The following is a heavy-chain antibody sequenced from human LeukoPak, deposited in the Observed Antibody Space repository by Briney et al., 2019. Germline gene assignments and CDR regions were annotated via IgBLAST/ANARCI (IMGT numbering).Heavy chain of an antibody. CDR2: ISGSGGST. J-gene: IGHJ5*02. CDR3: AKALVYCSGGSCYPQAFDP. Sequence: GGSLRLSCAASGFTFSSYAMSWVRQAPGKGLEWVSAISGSGGSTYYADSVKGRFTISRDNSKNTLYLQMNSLRAEDTAVYYCAKALVYCSGGSCYPQAFDPWGQGTLVTVSS. V-gene: IGHV3-23*01. D-gene: IGHD2-15*01. CDR1: GFTFSSYA.